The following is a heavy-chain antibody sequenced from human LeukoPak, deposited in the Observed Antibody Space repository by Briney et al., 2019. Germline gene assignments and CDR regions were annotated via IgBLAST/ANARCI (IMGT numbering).Heavy chain of an antibody. V-gene: IGHV4-59*01. CDR3: ARDSTVADDAFDI. CDR2: IYYSGST. D-gene: IGHD4-17*01. J-gene: IGHJ3*02. CDR1: GGSISSYY. Sequence: SETLSLTCTVSGGSISSYYWSWIRQPPGKGLEWIGYIYYSGSTNYNPSLKSRVTISVDTSKNQFALKLSSVTAADTAVYYCARDSTVADDAFDIWGQGTMVTVSS.